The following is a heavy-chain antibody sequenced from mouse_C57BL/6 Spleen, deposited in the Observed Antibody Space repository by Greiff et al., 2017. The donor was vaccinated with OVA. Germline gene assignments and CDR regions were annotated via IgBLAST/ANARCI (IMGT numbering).Heavy chain of an antibody. J-gene: IGHJ2*01. CDR2: IWSGGST. CDR1: GFSLTSYG. Sequence: QVQLKQSGPGLVQPSQSLSITCTVSGFSLTSYGVHWVRQSPGKGLEWLGVIWSGGSTDYNAAFISRLSISKDNSKSQVFFKMNSLQADDTAIYYCARSHGYGSSYVGYYFDYWGQGTTLTVSS. CDR3: ARSHGYGSSYVGYYFDY. V-gene: IGHV2-2*01. D-gene: IGHD1-1*01.